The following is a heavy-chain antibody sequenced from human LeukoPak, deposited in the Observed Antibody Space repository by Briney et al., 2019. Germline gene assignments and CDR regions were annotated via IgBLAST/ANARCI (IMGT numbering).Heavy chain of an antibody. Sequence: ASVKVSCETSGYSFTSHGVSWVRHAPGQGLEWMGWISAYNGDTNYAQKVQGRVTMTTDTSTSTAYMELRSLRSDGTAVYYCARSVAVSGTAFNPHFDYWGQGTLVTASS. CDR1: GYSFTSHG. J-gene: IGHJ4*02. CDR3: ARSVAVSGTAFNPHFDY. V-gene: IGHV1-18*01. D-gene: IGHD6-19*01. CDR2: ISAYNGDT.